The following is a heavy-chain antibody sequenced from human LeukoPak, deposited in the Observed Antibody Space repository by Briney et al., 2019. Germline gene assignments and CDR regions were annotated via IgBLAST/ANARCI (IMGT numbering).Heavy chain of an antibody. D-gene: IGHD6-19*01. CDR3: AREVGRGWSDFFDY. CDR2: LSSGGDYI. J-gene: IGHJ4*02. Sequence: GGSLRLSCAASGFTFRNYDMNWVRQAPGKGLELVSSLSSGGDYIKYADSVKGRFTISRDNAKNSLSLQMNNLRAEDTAVYYCAREVGRGWSDFFDYWGQGTLVTVSS. CDR1: GFTFRNYD. V-gene: IGHV3-21*03.